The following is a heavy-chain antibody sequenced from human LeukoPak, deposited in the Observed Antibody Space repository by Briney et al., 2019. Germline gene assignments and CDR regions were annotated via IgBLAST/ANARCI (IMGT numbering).Heavy chain of an antibody. V-gene: IGHV4-39*02. Sequence: PSETLSLTCTVSGGSISNISYYWGWIRQTPGKGLEWIGSIYYSGGTNYNPSLKSRLTISVDTSKNHFSLKLSSVTAADAAVYYCARDLVATIFDYWGQGTLVTVSS. J-gene: IGHJ4*02. CDR1: GGSISNISYY. CDR2: IYYSGGT. CDR3: ARDLVATIFDY. D-gene: IGHD5-12*01.